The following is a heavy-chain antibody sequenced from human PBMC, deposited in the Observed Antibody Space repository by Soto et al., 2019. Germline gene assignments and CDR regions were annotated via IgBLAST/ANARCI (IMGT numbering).Heavy chain of an antibody. J-gene: IGHJ6*02. D-gene: IGHD5-18*01. Sequence: QVQLQESGPGLVKPSQTLSLTCTVSGGSISSGDYYWSWIRQPPGKGLEWIGYIYYSGSTYYNPSLKSRVTISVDTSKIQFSLTLSAVTAADTAVYYCARGPVDTAMDYYYYYYGMDVWGQGTTVTVSS. CDR2: IYYSGST. CDR1: GGSISSGDYY. CDR3: ARGPVDTAMDYYYYYYGMDV. V-gene: IGHV4-30-4*01.